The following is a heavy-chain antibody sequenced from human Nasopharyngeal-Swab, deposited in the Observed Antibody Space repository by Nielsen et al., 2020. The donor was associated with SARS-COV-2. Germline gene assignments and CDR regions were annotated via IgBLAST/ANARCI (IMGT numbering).Heavy chain of an antibody. Sequence: GESLKISCAASGFTFSSYGMHWVRQAPGKGLEWVAVIWYDGSNKYYADSVKGRFTISRDNSKNTLYLQMNSLRAEDTAVYYCARDSDGDYGDYWGQGTLVTVSS. J-gene: IGHJ4*02. D-gene: IGHD4-17*01. CDR1: GFTFSSYG. CDR3: ARDSDGDYGDY. V-gene: IGHV3-33*01. CDR2: IWYDGSNK.